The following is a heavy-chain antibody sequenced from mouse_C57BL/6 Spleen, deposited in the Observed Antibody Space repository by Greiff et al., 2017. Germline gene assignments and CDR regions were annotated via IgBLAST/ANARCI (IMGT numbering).Heavy chain of an antibody. CDR3: ARDGNYYAMDY. J-gene: IGHJ4*01. D-gene: IGHD4-1*01. CDR1: GFTFSDYY. Sequence: EVKLVESEGGLVQPGSSMKLSCTASGFTFSDYYMAWVRQVPEKGLEWVANINYDGSSTYYLDSLKSRFIISRDNAKNILYLQRSSLKSEDTATYYCARDGNYYAMDYWGQGTSVTVSS. V-gene: IGHV5-16*01. CDR2: INYDGSST.